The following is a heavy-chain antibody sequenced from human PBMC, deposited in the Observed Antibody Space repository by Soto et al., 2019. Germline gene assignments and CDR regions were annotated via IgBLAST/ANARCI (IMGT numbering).Heavy chain of an antibody. D-gene: IGHD7-27*01. V-gene: IGHV3-74*01. CDR3: ATLGGPQLGARDY. CDR1: GFTFSSYK. J-gene: IGHJ4*02. Sequence: EVQLVESGGGLVQPRGSLRLSCAASGFTFSSYKMHWVRQAPGRGLVWVSRIDADGTGANYADSVKGRFTISRDNAKNTLYLQMNSLSVDDTAVYYCATLGGPQLGARDYWGQGTLVTVSS. CDR2: IDADGTGA.